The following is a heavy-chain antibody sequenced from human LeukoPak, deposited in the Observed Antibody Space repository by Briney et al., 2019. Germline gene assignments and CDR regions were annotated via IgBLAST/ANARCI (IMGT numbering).Heavy chain of an antibody. D-gene: IGHD5-18*01. J-gene: IGHJ4*02. CDR1: GFTFSSYS. Sequence: GGSLRLSCAASGFTFSSYSMNWVRQAPGKGLEWVSSISSSSSYIYYADSVKGRFTISTDNAKNSLYLQMNSLRAEDTAVYYCAGARGYSYGLLDYWGQGTLVTVSS. CDR3: AGARGYSYGLLDY. CDR2: ISSSSSYI. V-gene: IGHV3-21*01.